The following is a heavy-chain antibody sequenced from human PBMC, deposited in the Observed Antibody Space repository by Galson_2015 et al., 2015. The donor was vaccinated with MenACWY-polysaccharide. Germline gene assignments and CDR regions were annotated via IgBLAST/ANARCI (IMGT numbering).Heavy chain of an antibody. V-gene: IGHV4-61*01. Sequence: ETLSLTCTVSGGSVTSGTDYWGWLRQSPGRGLEWIGYMSYSGRANDNPSLRGRVAVSIDTSKNQFSLRLTSVTAADTAIYYCVREPTFSDGSFDCFDPWGPGTPVTVSS. CDR3: VREPTFSDGSFDCFDP. CDR2: MSYSGRA. CDR1: GGSVTSGTDY. J-gene: IGHJ5*02. D-gene: IGHD3-10*01.